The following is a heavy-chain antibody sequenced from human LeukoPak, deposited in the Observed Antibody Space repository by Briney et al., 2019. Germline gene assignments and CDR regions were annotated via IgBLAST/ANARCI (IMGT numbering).Heavy chain of an antibody. CDR1: GYTFTSYD. CDR3: ARYYYDSSGYYPAIDY. Sequence: ASVKVSCKASGYTFTSYDINWVRQATGQGLEWMGWMNPNSGNTGYAQKFQGRVTMTRNTSISTAYMELSSLRSEDTAVYYCARYYYDSSGYYPAIDYWGQGTLVTVSS. CDR2: MNPNSGNT. V-gene: IGHV1-8*02. D-gene: IGHD3-22*01. J-gene: IGHJ4*02.